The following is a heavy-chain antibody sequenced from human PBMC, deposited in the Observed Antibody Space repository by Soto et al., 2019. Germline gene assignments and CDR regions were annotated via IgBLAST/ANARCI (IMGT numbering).Heavy chain of an antibody. D-gene: IGHD2-2*01. CDR3: ARDFLGYCSSTSCSGSYYYDGMDV. Sequence: QVQLVQSGAEVKKPGSSVKVSCKASGGTFSSYAISWVRQAPGQGLEWMGGVIPIFGTANYAQKFQGRVTITAYESTSTAYMELSSLRSEDTAVYYCARDFLGYCSSTSCSGSYYYDGMDVWFQGTTVTVYS. J-gene: IGHJ6*02. CDR1: GGTFSSYA. CDR2: VIPIFGTA. V-gene: IGHV1-69*01.